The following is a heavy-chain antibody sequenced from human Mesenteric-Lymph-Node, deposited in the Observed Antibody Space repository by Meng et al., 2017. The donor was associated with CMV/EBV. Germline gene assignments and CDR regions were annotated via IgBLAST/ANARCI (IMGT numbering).Heavy chain of an antibody. CDR3: AKDRRRVVGVDTYYYYYGMDV. CDR2: IWYDGSNK. CDR1: GFTFSSFA. V-gene: IGHV3-33*06. D-gene: IGHD3-3*01. Sequence: GESLKISCAASGFTFSSFAVHWFRQAPGKGLEWVAVIWYDGSNKYYADSVKGRFTISRDNSKNTLYLQMNSLRAEDTAVYYCAKDRRRVVGVDTYYYYYGMDVWGQGTTVTVSS. J-gene: IGHJ6*02.